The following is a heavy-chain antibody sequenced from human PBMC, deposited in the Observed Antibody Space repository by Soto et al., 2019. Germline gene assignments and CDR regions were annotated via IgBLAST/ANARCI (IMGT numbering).Heavy chain of an antibody. V-gene: IGHV4-39*01. J-gene: IGHJ6*03. CDR2: IYYSGST. D-gene: IGHD2-8*01. Sequence: SETLSLTCTVSGGSISSSSYYWGWIRQPPGKGLEWIGSIYYSGSTYYNPSLKSRVTISVDTSKNQFSLKLSSVTAADTAVYYCARIHCTNGVCYTGDYYMDVWGKGTTVTVS. CDR1: GGSISSSSYY. CDR3: ARIHCTNGVCYTGDYYMDV.